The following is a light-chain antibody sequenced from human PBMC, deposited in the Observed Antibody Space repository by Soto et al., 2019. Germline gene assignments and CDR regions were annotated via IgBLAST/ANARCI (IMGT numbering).Light chain of an antibody. CDR3: SSYVGSNNLI. V-gene: IGLV2-8*01. CDR1: SSDVGSYNY. Sequence: QSALTQPPSASGSPGQSVTISCTGTSSDVGSYNYVSWYQQHPGKATKLIIYEVTKRPSGVPDRFSGSKSDNTASLTVSGLQAEDEADYFCSSYVGSNNLIFGGGTKLTVL. CDR2: EVT. J-gene: IGLJ2*01.